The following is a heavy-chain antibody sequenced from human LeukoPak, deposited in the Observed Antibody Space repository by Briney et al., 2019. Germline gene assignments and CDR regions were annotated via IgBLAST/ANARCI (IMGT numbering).Heavy chain of an antibody. J-gene: IGHJ4*02. CDR3: AKSRARRDGSSGSIDY. Sequence: GGSLRLSCAASGFTFSSYDMHWVRQATGKGREWVSAISGSGGDTYYADSVKGRFTISRDNSKNTLYLQMNSLRADDTAVYYCAKSRARRDGSSGSIDYWGQGTLVTVSS. V-gene: IGHV3-23*01. CDR2: ISGSGGDT. D-gene: IGHD3-22*01. CDR1: GFTFSSYD.